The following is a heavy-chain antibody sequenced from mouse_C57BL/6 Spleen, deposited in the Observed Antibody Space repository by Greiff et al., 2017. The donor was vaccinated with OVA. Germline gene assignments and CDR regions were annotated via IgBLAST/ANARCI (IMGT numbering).Heavy chain of an antibody. CDR1: GFTFSSYA. Sequence: EVQLVESGGGLVKPGGSLKLSCAASGFTFSSYAMSWVRQTPEKRLEWVATISDGGSYTYYPDNVKGRFTISRDNAKNNLYLQMSHLKSEDTAMYYCAREGETGFPFDYWGQGTTLTVSS. CDR2: ISDGGSYT. D-gene: IGHD4-1*01. V-gene: IGHV5-4*01. CDR3: AREGETGFPFDY. J-gene: IGHJ2*01.